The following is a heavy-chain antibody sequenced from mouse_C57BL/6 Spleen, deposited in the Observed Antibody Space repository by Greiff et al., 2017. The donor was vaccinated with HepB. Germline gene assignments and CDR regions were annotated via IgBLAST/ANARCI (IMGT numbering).Heavy chain of an antibody. CDR2: IHPNSGST. CDR3: AREEDAMDY. V-gene: IGHV1-64*01. CDR1: GYTFTSYW. J-gene: IGHJ4*01. Sequence: VQLVESGAELVKPGASVKLSCKASGYTFTSYWMHWVKQRPGQGLEWIGMIHPNSGSTNYNEKFKSKATLTVDKSSSTAYMQLSSLTSEDSAVYYCAREEDAMDYWGQGTSVTVSS.